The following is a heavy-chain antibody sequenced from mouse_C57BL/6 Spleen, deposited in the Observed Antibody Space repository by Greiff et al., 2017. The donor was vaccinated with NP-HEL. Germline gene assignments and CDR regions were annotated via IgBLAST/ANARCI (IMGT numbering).Heavy chain of an antibody. CDR1: GFTFSDYG. V-gene: IGHV5-17*01. Sequence: EVKLQESGGGLVKPGGSLKLSCAASGFTFSDYGMHWVRQAPEKGLEWVAYISSGSSTIYYADTVKGRFTISRDNAKNTLFLQMTSLRSEDTAMYYCARPLTTVVAPGFAYWGQGTLVTVSA. J-gene: IGHJ3*01. D-gene: IGHD1-1*01. CDR2: ISSGSSTI. CDR3: ARPLTTVVAPGFAY.